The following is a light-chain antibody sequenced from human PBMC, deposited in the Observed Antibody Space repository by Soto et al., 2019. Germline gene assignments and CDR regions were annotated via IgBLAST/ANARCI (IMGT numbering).Light chain of an antibody. CDR1: SSNIGANYD. CDR3: QSYDSSLGGSV. J-gene: IGLJ2*01. Sequence: QSVLTQPPSVSGAPGQRVTISCTGSSSNIGANYDVQWYQQLPGTAPRLLIYGDSNRPSGVPDRFSGSKSGTSASLAITGLQAEDEADYYCQSYDSSLGGSVFGGGTKVTVL. CDR2: GDS. V-gene: IGLV1-40*01.